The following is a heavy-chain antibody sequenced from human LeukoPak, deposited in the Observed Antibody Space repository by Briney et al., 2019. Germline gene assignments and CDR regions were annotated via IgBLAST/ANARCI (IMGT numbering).Heavy chain of an antibody. CDR3: ARDGREYYFDY. CDR2: INPSGGST. CDR1: GYTFTSYY. J-gene: IGHJ4*02. Sequence: ASVKVSCKASGYTFTSYYMHWVRQAPGQGLEWMGIINPSGGSTSYAQKFQGRVTMTRDTSTGTVYMELSSLRSEDTAVYYCARDGREYYFDYWGQGTLVTVSS. V-gene: IGHV1-46*01.